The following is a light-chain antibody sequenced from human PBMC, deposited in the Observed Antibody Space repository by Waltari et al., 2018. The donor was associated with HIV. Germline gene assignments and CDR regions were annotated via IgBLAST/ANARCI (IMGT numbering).Light chain of an antibody. CDR2: EVT. J-gene: IGLJ2*01. Sequence: QSALTPPASVSGSPGQSITISCTGATSDVGASDYVSWYQQHPGKAPQLIIYEVTNRPSGVSTRFSGSKSGITASLTISGLQTEDEADYYCSSYTNINTVVFGGGTKLTVL. CDR3: SSYTNINTVV. V-gene: IGLV2-14*01. CDR1: TSDVGASDY.